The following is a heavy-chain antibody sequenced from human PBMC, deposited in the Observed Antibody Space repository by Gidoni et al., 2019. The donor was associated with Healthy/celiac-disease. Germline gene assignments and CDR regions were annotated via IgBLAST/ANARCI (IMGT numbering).Heavy chain of an antibody. J-gene: IGHJ4*02. CDR1: GCPFMSYA. D-gene: IGHD4-17*01. CDR3: ARDGIDDYGDTAPLGRVYYFDY. V-gene: IGHV3-30*04. CDR2: ISYDGSNK. Sequence: VQLVDYGGGVVQPGRSLSLACAAPGCPFMSYAMPWVRQAPGKGLEWVAVISYDGSNKNYADSVKGRFTSSRDNSKNTLYLQMNSLRAEDTAVYYCARDGIDDYGDTAPLGRVYYFDYWGQGTLVTVSS.